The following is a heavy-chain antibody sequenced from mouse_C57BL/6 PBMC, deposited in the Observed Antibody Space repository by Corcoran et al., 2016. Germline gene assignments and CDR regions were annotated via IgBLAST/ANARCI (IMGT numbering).Heavy chain of an antibody. CDR2: INPNNGGT. Sequence: EVQLQQSGPELVKPGASVKISCKASGYTFTDYYMNWVKQSHGKSLEWIGDINPNNGGTSYNQKFKGKATLTVDKSSSTAYMELRSLTSEDSAVYYCARLITTVRPHYYAMDYWGQGTSVTVSS. V-gene: IGHV1-26*01. D-gene: IGHD1-1*01. CDR3: ARLITTVRPHYYAMDY. J-gene: IGHJ4*01. CDR1: GYTFTDYY.